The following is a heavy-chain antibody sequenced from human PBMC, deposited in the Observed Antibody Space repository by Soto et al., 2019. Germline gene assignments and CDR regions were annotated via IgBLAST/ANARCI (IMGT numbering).Heavy chain of an antibody. Sequence: SVKVSCKASGGTFSGYSISWVRQAPGQGLEWMGRIIPILGLANYAQKFQGRVTITADKSTSTVYMDLSSLRSEDTAVYYCARGRPYYYGSGSYYNVYYFDYRGQGTLVTVSS. V-gene: IGHV1-69*02. CDR2: IIPILGLA. J-gene: IGHJ4*02. CDR3: ARGRPYYYGSGSYYNVYYFDY. CDR1: GGTFSGYS. D-gene: IGHD3-10*01.